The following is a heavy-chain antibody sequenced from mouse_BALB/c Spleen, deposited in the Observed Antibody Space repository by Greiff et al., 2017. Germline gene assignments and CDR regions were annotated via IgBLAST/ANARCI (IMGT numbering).Heavy chain of an antibody. Sequence: EVKLMESGGGLVKPGGSLKLSCAASGFTFSDYYMYWVRQTPEKRLEWVATISDGGSYTYYPDSVKGRFTISRDNAKNNLYLQMSSLKSEDTAMYYCAREEITTVVATAWFAYWGQGTLVTVSA. J-gene: IGHJ3*01. D-gene: IGHD1-1*01. CDR2: ISDGGSYT. CDR3: AREEITTVVATAWFAY. V-gene: IGHV5-4*02. CDR1: GFTFSDYY.